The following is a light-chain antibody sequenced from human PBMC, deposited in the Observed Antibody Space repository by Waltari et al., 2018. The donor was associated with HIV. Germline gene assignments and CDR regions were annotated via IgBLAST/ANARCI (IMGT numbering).Light chain of an antibody. J-gene: IGLJ3*02. V-gene: IGLV1-44*01. Sequence: QSVLTQPPSASGTTGQRVTISCSGSSSNIGSNTVSWYQQVPGTAPKVFIYSNDDRPSGVPDRFSGSKSGTSASLAISGLQSEDEADYYCATWDDSLNGWVFGGGTKVTVL. CDR1: SSNIGSNT. CDR2: SND. CDR3: ATWDDSLNGWV.